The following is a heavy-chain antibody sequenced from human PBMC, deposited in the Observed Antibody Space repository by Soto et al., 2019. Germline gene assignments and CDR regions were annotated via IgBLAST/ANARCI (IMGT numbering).Heavy chain of an antibody. D-gene: IGHD3-10*01. CDR3: ARDLPEVHYYGMDV. Sequence: GGSLRLSCAASGFTFSRYAMSWVRQAPGKGLEWVSAINGGGGNTYSADSVKGRFTISRDNSKNTLYLQMNSLRAEDTAVYYCARDLPEVHYYGMDVWGQGTTVTVSS. V-gene: IGHV3-23*01. CDR1: GFTFSRYA. CDR2: INGGGGNT. J-gene: IGHJ6*02.